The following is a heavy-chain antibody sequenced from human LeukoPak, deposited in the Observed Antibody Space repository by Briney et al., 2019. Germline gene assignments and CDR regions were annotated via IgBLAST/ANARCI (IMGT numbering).Heavy chain of an antibody. V-gene: IGHV1-2*02. CDR2: INPNSGDT. J-gene: IGHJ4*02. CDR1: GCTFTGYF. Sequence: GASVKVSCKASGCTFTGYFMHWVRQAPGQGLEWMGWINPNSGDTKYAQRFQGRVTMTRDTSISTAYMELSRLRSDDTAFYYCARDYCSTTSCFDFWGQRTLVTVSS. CDR3: ARDYCSTTSCFDF. D-gene: IGHD2-2*01.